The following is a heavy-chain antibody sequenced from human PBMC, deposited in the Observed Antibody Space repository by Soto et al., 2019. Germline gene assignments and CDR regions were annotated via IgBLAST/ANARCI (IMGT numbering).Heavy chain of an antibody. J-gene: IGHJ4*02. Sequence: SETLSLTSTVSGGSISSYYWSWIRQPPGKGLEWIGYIYYSGSTNYNPSLKSRVTISVDTSKNQFSLTLTSVTAADTAVYYCASPASYCGGDCSANWGQGTLVTVSS. CDR1: GGSISSYY. D-gene: IGHD2-21*02. CDR2: IYYSGST. V-gene: IGHV4-59*08. CDR3: ASPASYCGGDCSAN.